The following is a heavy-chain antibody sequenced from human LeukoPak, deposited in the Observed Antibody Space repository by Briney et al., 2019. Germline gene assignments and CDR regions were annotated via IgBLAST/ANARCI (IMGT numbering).Heavy chain of an antibody. CDR3: AREVGDTALNYFGIDV. CDR1: GFTFSSYA. Sequence: PGGSLRLSCAASGFTFSSYAMSWVRQAPGKGLEWVSAISGSGGSTYYADSVKGRFTISRENSKNTLYLQMTNLRVEDTAVYYCAREVGDTALNYFGIDVWGQGTTVIVS. J-gene: IGHJ6*02. V-gene: IGHV3-23*01. CDR2: ISGSGGST. D-gene: IGHD5-18*01.